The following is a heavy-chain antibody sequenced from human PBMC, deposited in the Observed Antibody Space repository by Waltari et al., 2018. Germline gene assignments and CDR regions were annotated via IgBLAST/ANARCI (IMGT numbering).Heavy chain of an antibody. CDR2: ISSGSTYI. CDR3: ARANSPHTQEYHGMDV. J-gene: IGHJ6*02. D-gene: IGHD6-6*01. Sequence: EVQLVESGGGLVKPGGSLRLSCEASGLTFSDHGMNWVRQAPGKGLEWVSSISSGSTYIFYSDLVKGRFFISRDNANNSLYLQMNSLTAEDTAVYYCARANSPHTQEYHGMDVWGQGTTITVSS. V-gene: IGHV3-21*02. CDR1: GLTFSDHG.